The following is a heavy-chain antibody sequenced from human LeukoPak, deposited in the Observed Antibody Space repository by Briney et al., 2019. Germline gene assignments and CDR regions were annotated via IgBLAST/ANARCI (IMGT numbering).Heavy chain of an antibody. D-gene: IGHD3-10*01. V-gene: IGHV4-30-4*01. Sequence: PSETLSLTCTVSGGSISSGDYYWSWIRQPPGKGLEWIGYIYYSGSTYYNPSLKSRVTISVDTPKNQFSLKLSSVTAADTAVYYCARDRITMVRGSGGWFDPWGQGTLVTVSS. J-gene: IGHJ5*02. CDR3: ARDRITMVRGSGGWFDP. CDR2: IYYSGST. CDR1: GGSISSGDYY.